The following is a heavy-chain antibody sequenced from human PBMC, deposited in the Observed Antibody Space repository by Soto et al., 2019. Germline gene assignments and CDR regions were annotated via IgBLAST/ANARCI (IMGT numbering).Heavy chain of an antibody. D-gene: IGHD3-10*01. J-gene: IGHJ4*02. CDR3: ARTDAIIKAFDS. CDR1: GYSLTMYT. CDR2: INAGNGNT. V-gene: IGHV1-3*01. Sequence: ASVKVSCKASGYSLTMYTIHWVRQAPGQSLEWMGWINAGNGNTEYSENFQGRVTITRDTSANTAYMELSSLESEDTAVYYCARTDAIIKAFDSWAQGTLVTVSS.